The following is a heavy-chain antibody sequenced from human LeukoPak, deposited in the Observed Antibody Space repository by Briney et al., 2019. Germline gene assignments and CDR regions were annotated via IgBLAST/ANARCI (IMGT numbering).Heavy chain of an antibody. CDR3: ARGRITIFGVVIIPLDY. J-gene: IGHJ4*02. D-gene: IGHD3-3*01. CDR2: ISAYNGNT. CDR1: GYTFTSYG. V-gene: IGHV1-18*01. Sequence: ASVKVSCKASGYTFTSYGISWVRQAPGQGLEWMGWISAYNGNTNYAQKLQGRVTMTTDTSTSTAYMELRSLRSDDTAVYYCARGRITIFGVVIIPLDYWGQGTLVTASS.